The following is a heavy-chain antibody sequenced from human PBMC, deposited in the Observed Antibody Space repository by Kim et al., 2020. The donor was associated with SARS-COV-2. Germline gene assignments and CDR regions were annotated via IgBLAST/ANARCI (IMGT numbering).Heavy chain of an antibody. Sequence: GGSLRLSCAASGFTFSSYGMHWVRQAPGKGLEWVAVIWYDGSNKYYADSVKGRFTISRDNSKNTLYLQMNSLRAEDTAVYYCARVRVRGPKETGGYYYGMDVWGQGTTVTVSS. CDR2: IWYDGSNK. D-gene: IGHD3-10*01. CDR3: ARVRVRGPKETGGYYYGMDV. V-gene: IGHV3-33*01. CDR1: GFTFSSYG. J-gene: IGHJ6*02.